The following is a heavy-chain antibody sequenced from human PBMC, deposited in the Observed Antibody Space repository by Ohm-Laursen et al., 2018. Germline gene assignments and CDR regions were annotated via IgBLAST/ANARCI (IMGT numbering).Heavy chain of an antibody. D-gene: IGHD6-19*01. J-gene: IGHJ4*02. CDR1: GYSISSSNW. Sequence: SDTLSLTCGVSGYSISSSNWWGWIRQPPGKGLEWIGYLYYSGSTYYNPSLKSRVTMSVDTSKNQFSLKLSSVTAADTAVFYCARAAGSSGWYYFDYWGQGTLVTVSS. CDR2: LYYSGST. CDR3: ARAAGSSGWYYFDY. V-gene: IGHV4-28*03.